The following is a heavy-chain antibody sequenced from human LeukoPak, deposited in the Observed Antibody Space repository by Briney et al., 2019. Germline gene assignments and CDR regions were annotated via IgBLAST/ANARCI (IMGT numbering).Heavy chain of an antibody. J-gene: IGHJ4*02. Sequence: PGRSLRLSCTASGFTLDDYAMHWVRQAPGKGLEWVSGISWNGDSIGYADSVKGRFTISRDNAKNSLFLQMSSLRAGDTAFHYCTKDITPYIVGATCGFDYWGQGTLVTVSS. CDR3: TKDITPYIVGATCGFDY. D-gene: IGHD1-26*01. CDR1: GFTLDDYA. V-gene: IGHV3-9*01. CDR2: ISWNGDSI.